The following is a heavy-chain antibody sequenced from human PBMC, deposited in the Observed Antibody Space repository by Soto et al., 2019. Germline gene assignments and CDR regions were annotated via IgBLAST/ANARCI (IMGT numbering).Heavy chain of an antibody. CDR2: ICGSGGST. V-gene: IGHV3-23*01. J-gene: IGHJ6*02. CDR3: AKDLSNYYYYYGMDV. Sequence: LRLSCAASGFTFSSYAMSWVRQAPGKGLEWVSAICGSGGSTYYADSVKGRFTISRDNSKNTLYLQMNSLRAEDTAVYYCAKDLSNYYYYYGMDVWGQGTTVTVSS. CDR1: GFTFSSYA.